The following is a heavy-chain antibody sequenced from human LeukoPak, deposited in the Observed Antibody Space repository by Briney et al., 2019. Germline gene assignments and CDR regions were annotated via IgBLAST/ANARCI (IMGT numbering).Heavy chain of an antibody. CDR2: ISINTDT. V-gene: IGHV3-53*01. CDR3: AIAPSWDELFDS. Sequence: GGSLRLSCAASGIAFIGNYMSWVRQPPGKGLEWVSFISINTDTFYADSVRGRFTISRDSSKNTLFLQMNSLRDEDSAVYYCAIAPSWDELFDSWGQGTLVTVSS. CDR1: GIAFIGNY. J-gene: IGHJ4*02. D-gene: IGHD1-26*01.